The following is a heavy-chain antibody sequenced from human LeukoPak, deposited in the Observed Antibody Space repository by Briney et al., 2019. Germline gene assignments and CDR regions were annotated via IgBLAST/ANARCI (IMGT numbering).Heavy chain of an antibody. V-gene: IGHV4-4*07. J-gene: IGHJ4*02. CDR3: ASGRPGGYGFGALFDY. CDR1: GGSITTYY. Sequence: SETLSLTCTVSGGSITTYYWSWIRQPAGKGLEWIGRIYTSGSTNYNPSLKSRVTISVDTSKNQFSLKLSSVTAADTAVYYCASGRPGGYGFGALFDYWGQGTLVTVSS. D-gene: IGHD5-12*01. CDR2: IYTSGST.